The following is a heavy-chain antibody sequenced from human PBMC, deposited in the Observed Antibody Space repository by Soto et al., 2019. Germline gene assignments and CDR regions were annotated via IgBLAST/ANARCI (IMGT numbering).Heavy chain of an antibody. CDR2: IDPTDPYI. V-gene: IGHV5-10-1*01. Sequence: GESLKISCKASGYSFTSYWIIWVRQMPGKGLEWMGRIDPTDPYIDYSPSFRGHVTISADKSVSTAYLQWSSLKASDTAMYYFARRSIGARKYGMDVWGRGTMVTVSS. CDR1: GYSFTSYW. CDR3: ARRSIGARKYGMDV. J-gene: IGHJ6*02. D-gene: IGHD6-6*01.